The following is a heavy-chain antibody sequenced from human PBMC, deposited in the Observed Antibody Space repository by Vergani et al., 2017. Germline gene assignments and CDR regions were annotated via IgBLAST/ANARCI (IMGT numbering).Heavy chain of an antibody. CDR3: ASRDITIFGVVIIRGYYYYGMDV. CDR1: GYTFTSNY. V-gene: IGHV1-46*01. J-gene: IGHJ6*02. CDR2: INPSGGST. Sequence: QVQLVQSGAEVKKPGASVKVSCKASGYTFTSNYMHWVRQAPGQGLEWMGIINPSGGSTSYAQKFQGRVTITADESTSTAYMELSSLRSEDTAVYYCASRDITIFGVVIIRGYYYYGMDVWGQGTTVTVSS. D-gene: IGHD3-3*01.